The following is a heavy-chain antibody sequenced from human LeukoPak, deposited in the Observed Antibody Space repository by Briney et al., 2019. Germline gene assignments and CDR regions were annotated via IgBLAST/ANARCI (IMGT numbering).Heavy chain of an antibody. J-gene: IGHJ6*02. Sequence: ASVKVSCKASEYTFTSYYMHWVRQAPGQGLEWMGIINPSGGSTSYAQKFQGRVTMTRDTSTSTVYMELSSLRSEDTAVYYCARETVTTWYGMDVWGQGTTVTVSS. CDR2: INPSGGST. V-gene: IGHV1-46*01. CDR1: EYTFTSYY. CDR3: ARETVTTWYGMDV. D-gene: IGHD4-17*01.